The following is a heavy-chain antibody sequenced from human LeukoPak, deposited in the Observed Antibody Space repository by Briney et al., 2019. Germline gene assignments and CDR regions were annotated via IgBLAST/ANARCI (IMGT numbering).Heavy chain of an antibody. D-gene: IGHD3-22*01. V-gene: IGHV1-24*01. CDR1: GYTLTELS. J-gene: IGHJ6*02. CDR2: FDPEDGET. CDR3: ARGSGYYDRSGYFPRVSYYYYYGMDV. Sequence: ASVKVSCKVSGYTLTELSMHWVRQAPGKGLEWMGGFDPEDGETIYAQKFQGRVTMTEDTSTDTAYMELSSLRSEDTAVYYCARGSGYYDRSGYFPRVSYYYYYGMDVWGQGTTVTVSS.